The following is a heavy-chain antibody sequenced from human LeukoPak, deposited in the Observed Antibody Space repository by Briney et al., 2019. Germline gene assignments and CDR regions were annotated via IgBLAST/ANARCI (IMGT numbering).Heavy chain of an antibody. CDR3: AKASTFSGSPVDY. V-gene: IGHV3-23*01. J-gene: IGHJ4*02. D-gene: IGHD1-26*01. Sequence: GGXLRLSCAASGFTFSSYAMSWVRQAPGKGLEWFSAISGSGGSTYYADSVKGRFTISRDNSKNTLSLQMNSLRADDTAVYYCAKASTFSGSPVDYWGQGTLVTVSS. CDR1: GFTFSSYA. CDR2: ISGSGGST.